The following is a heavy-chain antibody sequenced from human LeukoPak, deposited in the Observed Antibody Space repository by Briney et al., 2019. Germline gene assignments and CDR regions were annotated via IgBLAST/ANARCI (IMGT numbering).Heavy chain of an antibody. CDR3: ARGRRYSSGWYPVRFDY. CDR2: ISSSSSNI. V-gene: IGHV3-48*04. Sequence: GGSLRLSCAASGFTFSSYSVNWVRQAPGKGLEWVSYISSSSSNIYYADSVKGRFTISRDNAKNSLYLQMNSLRAEDTAVYYCARGRRYSSGWYPVRFDYWGQGTLVTVSS. J-gene: IGHJ4*02. D-gene: IGHD6-19*01. CDR1: GFTFSSYS.